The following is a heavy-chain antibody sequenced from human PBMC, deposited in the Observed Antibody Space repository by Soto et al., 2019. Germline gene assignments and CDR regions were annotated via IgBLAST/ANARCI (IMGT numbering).Heavy chain of an antibody. CDR2: IFTRDSET. Sequence: GESLKISCKGPGHLFNNHWIGWVRQTPGKGLEWMGLIFTRDSETKTSPSLQGHVSFSVDNSINTAYLQWTSLKTPDNGMYFCARGYFDSGYGYDLWGQGTLVTVSS. V-gene: IGHV5-51*01. CDR3: ARGYFDSGYGYDL. CDR1: GHLFNNHW. J-gene: IGHJ5*02. D-gene: IGHD3-10*01.